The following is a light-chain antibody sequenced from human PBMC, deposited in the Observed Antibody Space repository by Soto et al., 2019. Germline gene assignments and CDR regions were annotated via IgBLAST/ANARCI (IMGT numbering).Light chain of an antibody. Sequence: DIQMTQSPSTLSASVGDRVTITCRASQTIDRWLAWYQQKPGKAPNLLIYGASNLESGGPSRFSGSGSGTEFTLTISSLRPDYFATYYCQQYNSYAWTFGQGTKVEIK. CDR3: QQYNSYAWT. CDR2: GAS. CDR1: QTIDRW. V-gene: IGKV1-5*03. J-gene: IGKJ1*01.